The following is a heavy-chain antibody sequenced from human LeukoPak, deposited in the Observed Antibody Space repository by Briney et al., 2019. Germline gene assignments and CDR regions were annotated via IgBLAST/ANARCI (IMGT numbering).Heavy chain of an antibody. V-gene: IGHV3-30*04. D-gene: IGHD4-17*01. J-gene: IGHJ4*02. CDR1: GFTLSNYA. CDR3: ARSAWTKTVTVYFDY. Sequence: PGRSLRLSCAASGFTLSNYAVHWVRQAPGKGLEWVAVMSYDGYTKYYADSVKGRFTISRDNSEDTLYLQMNSLRAEDTSLYYCARSAWTKTVTVYFDYWGQGTLVTVSS. CDR2: MSYDGYTK.